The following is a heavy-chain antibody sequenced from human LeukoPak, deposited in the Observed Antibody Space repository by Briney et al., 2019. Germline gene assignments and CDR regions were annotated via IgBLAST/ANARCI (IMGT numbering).Heavy chain of an antibody. V-gene: IGHV1-2*02. CDR3: AGDPDFRWALDYYYGMDV. D-gene: IGHD2/OR15-2a*01. CDR2: INPNSGGT. J-gene: IGHJ6*02. Sequence: ASVKVSCKASGYTFTGYYMHWVRQAPGQGLEWMGWINPNSGGTNYAQKFQGRVTMTRDTSISTAYMELSRLRSDDTAVYYCAGDPDFRWALDYYYGMDVWGQGTTVTVSS. CDR1: GYTFTGYY.